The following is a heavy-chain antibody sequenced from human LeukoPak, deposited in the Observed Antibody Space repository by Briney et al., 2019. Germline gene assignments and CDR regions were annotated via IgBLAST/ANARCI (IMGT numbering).Heavy chain of an antibody. V-gene: IGHV1-18*01. CDR3: ARDHTSSSRASDS. D-gene: IGHD6-6*01. J-gene: IGHJ5*01. CDR1: GYSFTSYG. CDR2: ISGYNGHT. Sequence: ASVKVSCKASGYSFTSYGVSWVRQAPGQGLEWMGWISGYNGHTNYAQKLQGRVTMTTDTSTSTVYMELRGLRSDDTAVYYCARDHTSSSRASDSWGQGTLVTVSS.